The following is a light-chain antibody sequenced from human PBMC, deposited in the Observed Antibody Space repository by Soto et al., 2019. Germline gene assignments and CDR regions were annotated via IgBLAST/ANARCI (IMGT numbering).Light chain of an antibody. CDR1: QSVSRN. CDR3: QQYNDWLPYT. CDR2: DAS. V-gene: IGKV3-15*01. J-gene: IGKJ2*01. Sequence: EIVMTQSPATLSVSPGERVTLSCSASQSVSRNLAWYQVKAGQAPRLLIYDASTRATGIPARFSGSGSGTVFTLTISSLQSEDFAVYYCQQYNDWLPYTFGQGTNLEIK.